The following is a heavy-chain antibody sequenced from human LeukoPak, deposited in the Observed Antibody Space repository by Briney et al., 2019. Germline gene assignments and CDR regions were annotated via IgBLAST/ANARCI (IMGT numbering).Heavy chain of an antibody. D-gene: IGHD3-10*01. V-gene: IGHV3-23*01. CDR1: GFPFSNYA. CDR2: ISGSGGST. J-gene: IGHJ4*02. Sequence: GGSLRLSCAASGFPFSNYAMSWVRQAPGKGLECVSVISGSGGSTYYADSVKGRFTISRDNSKNTLYLQMNSLRAEDTAVYYCARGRVWFGELLHYFDYWGQGTLVTVSS. CDR3: ARGRVWFGELLHYFDY.